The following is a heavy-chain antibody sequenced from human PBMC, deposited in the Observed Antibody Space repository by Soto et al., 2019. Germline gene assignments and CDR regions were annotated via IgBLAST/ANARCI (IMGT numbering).Heavy chain of an antibody. CDR3: AKDMATGYYYYGMDV. CDR2: ISWNSGSI. J-gene: IGHJ6*02. V-gene: IGHV3-9*01. CDR1: GFTFDDYA. Sequence: GGSLRLSCAASGFTFDDYAMHWVRQAPGKGLEWVSGISWNSGSIGYADSVKGRFTISRDNAKNSLYLQMNSLRAEDTALYYCAKDMATGYYYYGMDVWGQGTTVTVSS. D-gene: IGHD5-12*01.